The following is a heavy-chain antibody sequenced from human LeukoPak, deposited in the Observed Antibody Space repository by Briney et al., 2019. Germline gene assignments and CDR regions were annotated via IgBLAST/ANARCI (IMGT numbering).Heavy chain of an antibody. CDR1: GYTFTSYG. J-gene: IGHJ6*02. D-gene: IGHD3-22*01. V-gene: IGHV1-18*01. Sequence: ASVKVSCKASGYTFTSYGISWVRQAPGQGLEWMGWISAYNGNTNYAQKLQGRVTMTTDTSTSTAYMELRSLRSDDTAVYYCAREAYYDSSGTSGYYYGMDVWGQGTTVTVS. CDR3: AREAYYDSSGTSGYYYGMDV. CDR2: ISAYNGNT.